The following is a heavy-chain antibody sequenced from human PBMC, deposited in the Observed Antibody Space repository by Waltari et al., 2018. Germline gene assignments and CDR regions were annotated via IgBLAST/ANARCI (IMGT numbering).Heavy chain of an antibody. Sequence: QLQLQESGPGLVKPSETLSLTCTVPDDSITSSDYYWGWVRQPPGKGLEWIGSVSSRGRTYYNPSLKSRVSISIDTSRHQFSVRLSSVTAADTAVYYCARHYDSSGYYLFDYWGQGTLVTVSS. J-gene: IGHJ4*02. CDR1: DDSITSSDYY. V-gene: IGHV4-39*07. CDR2: VSSRGRT. D-gene: IGHD3-22*01. CDR3: ARHYDSSGYYLFDY.